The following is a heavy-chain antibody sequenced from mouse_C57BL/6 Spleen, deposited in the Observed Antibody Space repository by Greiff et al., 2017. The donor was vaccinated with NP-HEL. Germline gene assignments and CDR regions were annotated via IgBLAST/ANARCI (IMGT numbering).Heavy chain of an antibody. J-gene: IGHJ3*01. CDR2: IDPETGGT. CDR3: TRDARNWFAY. V-gene: IGHV1-15*01. CDR1: GYTFTDYE. Sequence: VKLQESGAELVRPGASVTLSCKASGYTFTDYEMHWVKQTPVHGLEWIGAIDPETGGTAYNQKFKGKAILTADKSSSTAYMELRSLTSEDSAVYYCTRDARNWFAYWGQGTLVTVSA.